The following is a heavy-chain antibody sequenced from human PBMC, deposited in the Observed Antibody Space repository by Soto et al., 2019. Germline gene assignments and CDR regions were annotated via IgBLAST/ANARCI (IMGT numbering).Heavy chain of an antibody. V-gene: IGHV2-5*01. D-gene: IGHD2-21*02. CDR2: IYWNDDK. CDR1: GFSLSTSGVG. CDR3: AHAPIVVVTAIKSAEYFQH. J-gene: IGHJ1*01. Sequence: SGPTLVNPTQTLTLTCTFSGFSLSTSGVGVGWIRQPPGKALEWLALIYWNDDKRYSPSLKSRLTITKDTSKNQVVLTMTNMDPVDTATYYCAHAPIVVVTAIKSAEYFQHWGQGTLVTVSS.